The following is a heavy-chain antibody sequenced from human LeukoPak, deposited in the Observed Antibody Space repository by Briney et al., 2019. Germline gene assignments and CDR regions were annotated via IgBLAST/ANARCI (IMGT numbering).Heavy chain of an antibody. CDR3: ARWGRYYDYIWRNSGAFDI. Sequence: SETLSLTCTVSGGSISSYYWSWIRQPPGKGLEWIGYIYYSGSTNSNPSLKSRVTISVDTSKNQFSLKLSSVTAADTAVYYCARWGRYYDYIWRNSGAFDIWGQGTMVTVSS. J-gene: IGHJ3*02. CDR1: GGSISSYY. V-gene: IGHV4-59*01. D-gene: IGHD3-16*01. CDR2: IYYSGST.